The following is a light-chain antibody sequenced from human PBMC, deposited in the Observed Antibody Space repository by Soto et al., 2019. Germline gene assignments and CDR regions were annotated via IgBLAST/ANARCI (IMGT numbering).Light chain of an antibody. CDR1: SSNIGAGYD. J-gene: IGLJ2*01. Sequence: QSVLTQPPSVSGTLGQRVTISCTGSSSNIGAGYDVQWYQQLPGTAPKLLIHSNTNRPSGVPDRFSGSKSGTSASLAISGLQSEDEADYHCAAWDDSLNGVVFGGGTKVTVL. V-gene: IGLV1-40*01. CDR3: AAWDDSLNGVV. CDR2: SNT.